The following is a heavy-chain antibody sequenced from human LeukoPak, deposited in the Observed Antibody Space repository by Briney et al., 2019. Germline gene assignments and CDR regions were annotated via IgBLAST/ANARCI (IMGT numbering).Heavy chain of an antibody. D-gene: IGHD3-22*01. V-gene: IGHV1-24*01. CDR2: FDPDTVET. Sequence: ASVKVSFRVSGYTLTALSMHWVRQAPGKGLEWMGGFDPDTVETIYAQKFQGRVTMTEDTSTDTAYMDLSSLRSEGTAVYYCATVRYYDTPGDSDYFDYWGQGTLVTVSS. CDR1: GYTLTALS. CDR3: ATVRYYDTPGDSDYFDY. J-gene: IGHJ4*02.